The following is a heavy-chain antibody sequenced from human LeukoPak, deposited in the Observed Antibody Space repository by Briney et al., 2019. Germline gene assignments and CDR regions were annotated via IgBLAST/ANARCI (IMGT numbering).Heavy chain of an antibody. D-gene: IGHD3-3*01. CDR3: ARDLEGRYIQY. J-gene: IGHJ4*02. Sequence: PSETLSLTCTVSAGSISNYYWSWIRQPPGKGLEWIGYIYYSGSTYYNPSLKSRVTISVDTSKNQFSLKLSSVTAADTAVYYCARDLEGRYIQYWGQGTLVTVSS. V-gene: IGHV4-59*12. CDR1: AGSISNYY. CDR2: IYYSGST.